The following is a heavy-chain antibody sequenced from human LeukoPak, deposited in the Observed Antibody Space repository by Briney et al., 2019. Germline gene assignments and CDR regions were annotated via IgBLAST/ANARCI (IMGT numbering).Heavy chain of an antibody. D-gene: IGHD4-11*01. V-gene: IGHV4-59*01. J-gene: IGHJ4*02. Sequence: PSETLSLTCTVSGGSISSYYWSWFRQPPGKGLEWIGYIYYSGSTNYNPSLKSRVTISVDTSKNQFSLKLSSVTAADTAVYYCARQGVSTALFLDYFDYWGQGTLVTVSS. CDR2: IYYSGST. CDR3: ARQGVSTALFLDYFDY. CDR1: GGSISSYY.